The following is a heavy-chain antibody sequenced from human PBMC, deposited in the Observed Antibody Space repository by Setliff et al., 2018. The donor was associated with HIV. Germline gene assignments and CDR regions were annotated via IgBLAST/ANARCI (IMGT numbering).Heavy chain of an antibody. D-gene: IGHD1-26*01. Sequence: SETLSLTCSVSGGSFSGYYWSWIRQPPGKGLEWIGYIYIYNSGSTNYNPSLTSRFTISRDNSKNTLYLQMNSLRAEDTAVYYCARGSGEWELPFDYWGQGTLVTVSS. J-gene: IGHJ4*02. CDR2: IYNSGST. CDR3: ARGSGEWELPFDY. CDR1: GGSFSGYY. V-gene: IGHV4-4*08.